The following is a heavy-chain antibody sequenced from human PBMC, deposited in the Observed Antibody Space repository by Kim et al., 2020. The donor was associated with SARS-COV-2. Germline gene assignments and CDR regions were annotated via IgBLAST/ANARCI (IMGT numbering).Heavy chain of an antibody. Sequence: GGSLRLSCAASGFTFSSYGMHWVRQAPGKGLEWVAVIWYDGSNKYYADSVKGRFTISRDNSKNTLYLQMNSLRAEDTAVYYCARDHYGGNFAEYFQHWGQGTLVTVSS. CDR1: GFTFSSYG. J-gene: IGHJ1*01. CDR3: ARDHYGGNFAEYFQH. V-gene: IGHV3-33*01. D-gene: IGHD4-17*01. CDR2: IWYDGSNK.